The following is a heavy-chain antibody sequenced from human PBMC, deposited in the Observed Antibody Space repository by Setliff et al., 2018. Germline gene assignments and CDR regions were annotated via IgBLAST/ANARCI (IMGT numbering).Heavy chain of an antibody. Sequence: PGGSLRLSCAASGFTFEDYAMHWVRQAPGKGLEWVSGSSGSGGSTYYADSLKGRFTIYRDNSKNTLDLQMNSLRADDAAVYYCARSSAPIKRDYMDVWGKGTTVTVSS. CDR3: ARSSAPIKRDYMDV. CDR2: SSGSGGST. CDR1: GFTFEDYA. J-gene: IGHJ6*03. V-gene: IGHV3-23*01. D-gene: IGHD2-2*02.